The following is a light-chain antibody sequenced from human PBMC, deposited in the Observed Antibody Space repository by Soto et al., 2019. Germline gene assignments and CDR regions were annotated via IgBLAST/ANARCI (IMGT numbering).Light chain of an antibody. J-gene: IGKJ3*01. CDR1: QSISSY. CDR3: QQSYRTPIT. Sequence: DIQMTQSPSSLSASVGDRVTITCRASQSISSYINWYQQKPGKAPKLLIYAASSLQSGVPSRFSGSGSGTDFTLTISSLQPEDFATYYCQQSYRTPITFGPGTKVDIK. V-gene: IGKV1-39*01. CDR2: AAS.